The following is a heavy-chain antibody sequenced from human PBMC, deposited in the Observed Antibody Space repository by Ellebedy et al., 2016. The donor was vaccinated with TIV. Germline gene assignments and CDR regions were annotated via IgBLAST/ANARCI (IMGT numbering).Heavy chain of an antibody. D-gene: IGHD2-15*01. CDR2: ISGRAGST. CDR3: AKMVDVVVVVAAAPPSGYFDF. Sequence: GGSLRLSCAASGFSFRTYAMSWVRQPPGKGLEWVASISGRAGSTYYADSVKGRFTISRDNSKNTLNVQMNSLRAEDTAVYYCAKMVDVVVVVAAAPPSGYFDFWGQGTLVTVSS. J-gene: IGHJ4*02. CDR1: GFSFRTYA. V-gene: IGHV3-23*01.